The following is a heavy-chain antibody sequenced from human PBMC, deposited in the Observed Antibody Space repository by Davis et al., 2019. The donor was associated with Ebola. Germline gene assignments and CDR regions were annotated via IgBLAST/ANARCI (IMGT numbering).Heavy chain of an antibody. CDR2: IYHSGST. J-gene: IGHJ6*02. CDR1: GGSISSSNW. V-gene: IGHV4-4*02. CDR3: ARFPYYYDSSGYGVPYYYGMDV. Sequence: SETLSLTCAVSGGSISSSNWWSWVRQPPGKGLEWIGEIYHSGSTNYNPSLKSRVTISVDTSKNQFSLKLSSVTAADTAVYYCARFPYYYDSSGYGVPYYYGMDVWGQGTTVTVSS. D-gene: IGHD3-22*01.